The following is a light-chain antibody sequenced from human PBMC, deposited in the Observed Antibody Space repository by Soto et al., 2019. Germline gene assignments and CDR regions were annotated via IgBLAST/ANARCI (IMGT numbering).Light chain of an antibody. CDR1: QTITSN. V-gene: IGKV3-15*01. CDR2: GAS. J-gene: IGKJ5*01. CDR3: QQYKNWPPIT. Sequence: EVVMTQSPATLSVSPGNTVTLSCRANQTITSNLAWYQQKPGQAPRLFIYGASTRATGIPARFSGSGSGTEFTLTISDLQSEDSAVYFCQQYKNWPPITFGQGTRREI.